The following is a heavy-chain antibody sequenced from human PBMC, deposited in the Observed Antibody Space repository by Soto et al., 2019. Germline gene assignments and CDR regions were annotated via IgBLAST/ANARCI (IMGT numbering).Heavy chain of an antibody. CDR1: GFTFSSYG. Sequence: QVQLVEAGGGVVQPGRSLRLSCAATGFTFSSYGMDWVRQAPGKGQEWVAVIWYDGSNKYYADSVKGRFTISRDNSKNTRYLQMNSLRAEDTAVYYCARHERMKLALDYWGQGTLVTVSS. D-gene: IGHD6-13*01. V-gene: IGHV3-33*01. CDR3: ARHERMKLALDY. CDR2: IWYDGSNK. J-gene: IGHJ4*02.